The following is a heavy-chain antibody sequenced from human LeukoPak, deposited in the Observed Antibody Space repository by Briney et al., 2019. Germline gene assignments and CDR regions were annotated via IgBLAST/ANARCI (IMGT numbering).Heavy chain of an antibody. D-gene: IGHD1-26*01. Sequence: GGSLRLSCAASGFTFSSYAMSWVRQAPGKGLEWVANIKQDGSEKYYVDSVKGRFTISRDNAKSSLYLQMNSLRAEDTAVYYCARELIVGATWHYYYYMDVWGKGTTVTVSS. CDR2: IKQDGSEK. CDR1: GFTFSSYA. CDR3: ARELIVGATWHYYYYMDV. J-gene: IGHJ6*03. V-gene: IGHV3-7*01.